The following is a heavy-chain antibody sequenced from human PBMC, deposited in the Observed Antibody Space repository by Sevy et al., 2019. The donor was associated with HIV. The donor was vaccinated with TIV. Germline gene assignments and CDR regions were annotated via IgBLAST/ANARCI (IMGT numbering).Heavy chain of an antibody. CDR2: SRNKANSYIT. V-gene: IGHV3-72*01. J-gene: IGHJ4*02. CDR3: VREGAAAGDFDW. CDR1: GFTFSGYY. Sequence: GGSLRLSCAASGFTFSGYYMDWVRQAPGEGLEWVGRSRNKANSYITEYAASVKGRFSISRDDSNNSLFLQMNSLKTEDTAVYYCVREGAAAGDFDWWGPGTLVTVSS. D-gene: IGHD6-13*01.